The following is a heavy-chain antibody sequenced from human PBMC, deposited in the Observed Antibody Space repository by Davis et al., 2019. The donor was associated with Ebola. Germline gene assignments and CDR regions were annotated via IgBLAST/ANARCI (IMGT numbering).Heavy chain of an antibody. V-gene: IGHV3-23*01. D-gene: IGHD3-9*01. J-gene: IGHJ6*04. CDR2: ISGSGGST. CDR1: GFTFSSYA. Sequence: GESLKISCAASGFTFSSYAMSWVRQAPGKGLEWVSAISGSGGSTYYADSVKGRFTISRDNSKNTLYLQMNSLRAEDTAVYYCAKVVLRDILTYYYYYGMDVWGKGTTVTVSS. CDR3: AKVVLRDILTYYYYYGMDV.